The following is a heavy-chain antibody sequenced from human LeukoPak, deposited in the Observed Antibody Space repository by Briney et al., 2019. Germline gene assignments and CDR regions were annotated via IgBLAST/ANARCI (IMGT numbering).Heavy chain of an antibody. CDR1: GYTFTSYG. J-gene: IGHJ4*02. Sequence: ASVRVSCKASGYTFTSYGISGVRQAPGQGLEWMGWISAYNGNTNYAQKLQGRDTMTTDTSTSTAYMELRSLRSDDTAVYYCARVFDYGGNSALLYWGQGTLVTVSS. CDR3: ARVFDYGGNSALLY. CDR2: ISAYNGNT. V-gene: IGHV1-18*01. D-gene: IGHD4-23*01.